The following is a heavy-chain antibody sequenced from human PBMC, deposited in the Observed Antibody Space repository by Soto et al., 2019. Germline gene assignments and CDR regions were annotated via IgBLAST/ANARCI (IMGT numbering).Heavy chain of an antibody. CDR3: ASPAIPDHSAIDI. CDR2: ISSDGSKK. D-gene: IGHD2-2*01. J-gene: IGHJ3*02. V-gene: IGHV3-30-3*01. Sequence: QVQLVESGGGVVQPGRSLRLSCAASGFTFTNYAMHWVRQAPGKGLEWVAVISSDGSKKYYADSVKGRFTVFRDNYKNTLYVQMYSLTAEDTAVYYCASPAIPDHSAIDIWGQGTMVTVSS. CDR1: GFTFTNYA.